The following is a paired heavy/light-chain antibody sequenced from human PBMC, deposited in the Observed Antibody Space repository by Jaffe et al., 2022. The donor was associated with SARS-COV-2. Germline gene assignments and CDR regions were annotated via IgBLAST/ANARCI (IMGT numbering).Light chain of an antibody. Sequence: EIVLTQSPGTLSLSPGERATLSCRASQSVRSSYLVWYQQKPGQAPRLLIYGASSRATGIPDRFSGSGSGTDFTLTISRLEPEDFAVYYCQHYDTSPFTFGPGTKVDIK. CDR3: QHYDTSPFT. J-gene: IGKJ3*01. CDR2: GAS. CDR1: QSVRSSY. V-gene: IGKV3-20*01.
Heavy chain of an antibody. CDR2: IRDKANNYAT. CDR3: TRAIYINNWAIDY. D-gene: IGHD1-1*01. CDR1: GFTFSGSA. J-gene: IGHJ4*02. Sequence: EVQLVESGGGLVQPGGSLKLSCAASGFTFSGSAMHWVRQASGKGLEWVGRIRDKANNYATAYAASVKGRFTISRDDSKNTAYLQMNSLNTEDTAVYYCTRAIYINNWAIDYWGQGTLVTVSS. V-gene: IGHV3-73*02.